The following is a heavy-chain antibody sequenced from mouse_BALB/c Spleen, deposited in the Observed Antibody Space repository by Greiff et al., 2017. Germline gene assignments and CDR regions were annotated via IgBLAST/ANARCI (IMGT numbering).Heavy chain of an antibody. CDR1: GFTFSSFG. D-gene: IGHD2-2*01. Sequence: DVHLVESGGGLVQPGGSRKLSCAASGFTFSSFGMHWVRQAPEKGLEWVAYISSGSSTIYYADTVKGRFTISRDNPKNTLFLQMTSLRSEDTAMYYCALGLRRGYYAMDYWGQGTSVTVSS. CDR3: ALGLRRGYYAMDY. J-gene: IGHJ4*01. V-gene: IGHV5-17*02. CDR2: ISSGSSTI.